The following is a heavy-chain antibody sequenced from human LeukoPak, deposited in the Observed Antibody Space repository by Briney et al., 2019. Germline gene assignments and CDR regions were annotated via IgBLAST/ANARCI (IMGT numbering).Heavy chain of an antibody. CDR1: GGSITNYY. J-gene: IGHJ6*03. CDR3: ARASITYYYYYYMGV. Sequence: SETLSLTCTVSGGSITNYYWTWIRQPPGKGLEWIGYIHHSGSTNYNPSLKSRVTISVDTSKNQFSLKLSSVTAADTAVYYCARASITYYYYYYMGVWGKGTTVTVSS. D-gene: IGHD1-14*01. CDR2: IHHSGST. V-gene: IGHV4-59*01.